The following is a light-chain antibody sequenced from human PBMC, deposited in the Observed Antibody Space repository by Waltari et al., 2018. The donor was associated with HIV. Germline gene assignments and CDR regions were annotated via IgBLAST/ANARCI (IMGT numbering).Light chain of an antibody. CDR1: QSINKRI. CDR2: SAS. V-gene: IGKV3-20*01. Sequence: EIVLTHSPVTPSLSPGETATLFFRASQSINKRILGWYQQKPGQAPRLLIYSASSSTGGTPDRFSGSGSGTDFTLTINRLEPEDFAVYYCQHSGSSPGVTFGGGTKVDIK. CDR3: QHSGSSPGVT. J-gene: IGKJ4*01.